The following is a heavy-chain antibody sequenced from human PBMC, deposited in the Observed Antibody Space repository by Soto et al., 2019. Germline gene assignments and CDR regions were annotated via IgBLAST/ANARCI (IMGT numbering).Heavy chain of an antibody. CDR3: ARGTPTVTKPKYYFDY. Sequence: PSETLSLTCTVSGGSISSGGYYWSWIRQHPGKGLEWIGYIYYSGSTYYNPSLKSRVTISVDTSKNQFSLKLSSVTAADTAVYYCARGTPTVTKPKYYFDYWGQGTLVTVSS. V-gene: IGHV4-31*03. CDR1: GGSISSGGYY. J-gene: IGHJ4*02. D-gene: IGHD4-17*01. CDR2: IYYSGST.